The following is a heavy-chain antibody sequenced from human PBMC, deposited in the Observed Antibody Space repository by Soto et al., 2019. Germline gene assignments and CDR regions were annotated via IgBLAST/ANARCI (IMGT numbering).Heavy chain of an antibody. J-gene: IGHJ4*02. D-gene: IGHD6-19*01. CDR3: ARGFAIGWYPYYFDY. CDR2: IYYIGST. CDR1: GGSISSGGYY. V-gene: IGHV4-31*03. Sequence: LSLTCTVSGGSISSGGYYWNWIRQHPGKGLEWIGYIYYIGSTYYNPSLKSRVTISLDTSKNQFSLKLNSVTAADTAVYYCARGFAIGWYPYYFDYWGQGPLVTVSS.